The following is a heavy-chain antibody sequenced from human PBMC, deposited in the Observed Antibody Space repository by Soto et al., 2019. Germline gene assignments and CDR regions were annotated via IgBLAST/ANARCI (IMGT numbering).Heavy chain of an antibody. D-gene: IGHD2-21*01. CDR2: IYHSGTT. V-gene: IGHV4-4*02. CDR1: GGSISDNW. CDR3: ARHVAGRRTRGFDY. J-gene: IGHJ4*02. Sequence: QVQLQESGPGLVKPSGTLFLTCAVSGGSISDNWWSWVRQPPGKGLEWIGEIYHSGTTYYTPSLRSRVVILVDTSASQRALTLSSVTAADTAVYYCARHVAGRRTRGFDYWGPGTLVAVSS.